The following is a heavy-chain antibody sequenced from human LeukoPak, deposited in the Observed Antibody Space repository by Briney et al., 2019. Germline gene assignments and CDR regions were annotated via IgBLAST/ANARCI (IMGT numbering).Heavy chain of an antibody. CDR1: GFTFSGYW. J-gene: IGHJ4*02. CDR2: IKQDGSEI. V-gene: IGHV3-7*03. CDR3: AKDVRADVMYVSDY. Sequence: GGSLRLSCVASGFTFSGYWMSWVRQAPGKGPEWVANIKQDGSEIYYVDSVKGRFTISRDNAKNSLYLQMNSLRAEDTAVYYCAKDVRADVMYVSDYWGQGTLVTVSS. D-gene: IGHD3-16*01.